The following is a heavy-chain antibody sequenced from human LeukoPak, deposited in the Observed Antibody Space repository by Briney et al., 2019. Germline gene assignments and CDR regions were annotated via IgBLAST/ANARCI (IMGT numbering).Heavy chain of an antibody. D-gene: IGHD2-15*01. CDR3: AKGDIGHDY. CDR2: ISGSGSNT. J-gene: IGHJ4*02. Sequence: GGSLRLSCAASGFTVSNMYMTWVRQAPGKGLEWVSDISGSGSNTYYADSVKGRFTISRDNSKNTLYLQMNSLRVEDTAVYYCAKGDIGHDYWGQGTLVTVSS. CDR1: GFTVSNMY. V-gene: IGHV3-23*01.